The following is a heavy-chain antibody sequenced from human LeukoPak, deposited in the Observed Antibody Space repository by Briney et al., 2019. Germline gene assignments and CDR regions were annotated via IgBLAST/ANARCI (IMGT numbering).Heavy chain of an antibody. Sequence: ASVKVSCKVSGYTLTELSMHWVRQAPGKGLEWMGGFDPEDGETIYAQKFQGRVTMTEDTSTDTAYMELSSLRSEDTAVYYCATPPKGYYDSSGPFFDYWGQGTLVTVSS. CDR1: GYTLTELS. CDR3: ATPPKGYYDSSGPFFDY. J-gene: IGHJ4*02. CDR2: FDPEDGET. V-gene: IGHV1-24*01. D-gene: IGHD3-22*01.